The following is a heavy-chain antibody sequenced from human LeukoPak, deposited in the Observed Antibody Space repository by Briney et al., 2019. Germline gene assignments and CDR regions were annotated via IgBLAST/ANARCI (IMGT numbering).Heavy chain of an antibody. D-gene: IGHD3-10*01. CDR3: ARGASITMVRGSNDY. Sequence: ASVKVSCKASGYTFTSYYMHWVRQAPGQGLEWMGIINPSGGSTSYAQKFQGRVTMTRDASTSTVYMELSSLRSEVTAVYYCARGASITMVRGSNDYWGQGTLVTVSS. CDR1: GYTFTSYY. V-gene: IGHV1-46*01. J-gene: IGHJ4*02. CDR2: INPSGGST.